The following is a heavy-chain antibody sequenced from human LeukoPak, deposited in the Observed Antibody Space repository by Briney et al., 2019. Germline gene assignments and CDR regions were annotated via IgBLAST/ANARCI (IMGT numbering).Heavy chain of an antibody. V-gene: IGHV3-21*01. CDR3: AREGVATSPFDY. Sequence: PGGSLRLSCAASGFTFSSYSMNWVRQAPGKGLEWVSSISSSSSYIYYADSVKGRFTISRDNAKNSLYLQMNGLRAEDTAVYYCAREGVATSPFDYWGQGTLVTVSS. D-gene: IGHD5-24*01. CDR1: GFTFSSYS. J-gene: IGHJ4*02. CDR2: ISSSSSYI.